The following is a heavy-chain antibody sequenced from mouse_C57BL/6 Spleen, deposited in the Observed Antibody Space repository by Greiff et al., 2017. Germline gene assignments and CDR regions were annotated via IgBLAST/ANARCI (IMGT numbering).Heavy chain of an antibody. CDR2: IDPEDGDT. D-gene: IGHD2-5*01. V-gene: IGHV14-1*01. CDR3: TTVKSYYSNYGFAY. Sequence: VQLQQSGAELVRPGASVKLSCTASGFNIKDYYMHWVKQRPEQGLEWIGRIDPEDGDTEYAPKFQGKATLTADTSSNTAYLQLSSLTSEDTAVYYCTTVKSYYSNYGFAYWGQGTLVTVSA. CDR1: GFNIKDYY. J-gene: IGHJ3*01.